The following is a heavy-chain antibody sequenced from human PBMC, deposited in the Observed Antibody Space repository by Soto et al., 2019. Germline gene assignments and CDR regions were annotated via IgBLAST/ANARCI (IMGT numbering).Heavy chain of an antibody. CDR1: GGSIRSYY. CDR3: ARLRLSVLDY. V-gene: IGHV4-59*08. Sequence: SETLSLTCTVSGGSIRSYYWSWIRQPPGKGLEWIGYIYYSGSTNYNPSLKSRVTISVDTSKNQFSLKLSSVTAADTAVYYCARLRLSVLDYWGQGTLVTVSS. J-gene: IGHJ4*02. CDR2: IYYSGST. D-gene: IGHD3-16*01.